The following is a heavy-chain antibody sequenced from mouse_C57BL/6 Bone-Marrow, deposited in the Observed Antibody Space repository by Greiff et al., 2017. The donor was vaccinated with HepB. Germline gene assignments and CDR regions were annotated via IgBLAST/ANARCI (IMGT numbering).Heavy chain of an antibody. J-gene: IGHJ3*01. CDR1: GYTFTRYW. V-gene: IGHV1-74*01. CDR3: AMGSTMVTTGAY. Sequence: QVQLQQPGAELVKPGASVKLSCKASGYTFTRYWMHWVKQRPGPGLEWIGRIHPSDSDTNYNQKFKGKATLTVDKSSSTASMQLSSLTSEDSAVYYCAMGSTMVTTGAYWGQGTLVTVSA. D-gene: IGHD2-2*01. CDR2: IHPSDSDT.